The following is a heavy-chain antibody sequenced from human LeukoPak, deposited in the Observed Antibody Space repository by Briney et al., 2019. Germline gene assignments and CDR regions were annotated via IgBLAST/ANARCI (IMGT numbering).Heavy chain of an antibody. D-gene: IGHD6-19*01. V-gene: IGHV4-61*10. CDR2: IYYSGST. CDR1: GGSISSGSYY. Sequence: SQTLSLTCTVSGGSISSGSYYWSWIRQPAGKGLEWIGYIYYSGSTNYNPSLKSRVTISVDTSKNQFSLKLSSVTAADTAVYYCARSTVYSSGWYDAFDIWGQGTMVTVSS. CDR3: ARSTVYSSGWYDAFDI. J-gene: IGHJ3*02.